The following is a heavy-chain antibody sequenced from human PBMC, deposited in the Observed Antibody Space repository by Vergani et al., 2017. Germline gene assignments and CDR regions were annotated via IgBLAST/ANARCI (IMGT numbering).Heavy chain of an antibody. V-gene: IGHV3-11*06. J-gene: IGHJ6*02. CDR3: ASTGDGDYYGMDV. CDR2: ISSSSSYT. D-gene: IGHD4-17*01. Sequence: QVQLVESGGGLVKPGGSLRLSCAASGFTFSDYYMSWIRQAPGKGLEWVSYISSSSSYTTYADSVKGRFPISRENAKNSLYLKMNSLRAEDTAVYYCASTGDGDYYGMDVWGQGTTVTVSS. CDR1: GFTFSDYY.